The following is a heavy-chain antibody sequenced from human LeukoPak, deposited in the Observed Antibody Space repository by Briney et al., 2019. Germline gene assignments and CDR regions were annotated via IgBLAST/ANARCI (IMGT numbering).Heavy chain of an antibody. D-gene: IGHD6-6*01. Sequence: GGSLRLSCAASGFTFSSYSMNWVRQAPGKGLEWVSSISSSSCYIYYADSVKGRFTISRDNAKNSLYLQMNSLRAEDTAVYYCGSSSSGRRYMDVWGKGTTVTVSS. J-gene: IGHJ6*03. CDR2: ISSSSCYI. V-gene: IGHV3-21*01. CDR1: GFTFSSYS. CDR3: GSSSSGRRYMDV.